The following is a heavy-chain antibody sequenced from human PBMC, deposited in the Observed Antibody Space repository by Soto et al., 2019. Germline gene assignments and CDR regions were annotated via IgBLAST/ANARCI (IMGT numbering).Heavy chain of an antibody. CDR3: VRDVGPITIFGEALSGYFDS. CDR2: IKYDGSEK. CDR1: GFAFNNYW. J-gene: IGHJ4*02. Sequence: PGGSLRLSCAASGFAFNNYWMSWVRQAPGKGPEWVASIKYDGSEKYYVDSVKGRLTVSRDNAKNSLSMHLNSLRADDTAVYYCVRDVGPITIFGEALSGYFDSWGQGTLVTVSS. V-gene: IGHV3-7*03. D-gene: IGHD3-3*01.